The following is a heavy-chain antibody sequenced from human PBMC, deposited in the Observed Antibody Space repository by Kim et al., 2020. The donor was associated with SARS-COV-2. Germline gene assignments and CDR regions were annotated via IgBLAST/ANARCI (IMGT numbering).Heavy chain of an antibody. CDR3: AKADEYGSGSQSIYYYYGMDV. Sequence: GGSLRLSCAASGFTFSSYAMHWVRQAPGKGLEWVAVIWYDGSNKYYADSVKGRFTISRDNSKNTLYLQMNSLRAEDTAVYYCAKADEYGSGSQSIYYYYGMDVWGQGTTVTVSS. CDR2: IWYDGSNK. CDR1: GFTFSSYA. V-gene: IGHV3-33*06. D-gene: IGHD3-10*01. J-gene: IGHJ6*02.